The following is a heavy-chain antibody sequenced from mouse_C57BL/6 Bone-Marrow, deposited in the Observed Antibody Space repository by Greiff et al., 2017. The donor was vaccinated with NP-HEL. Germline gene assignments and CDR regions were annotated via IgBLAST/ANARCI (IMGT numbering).Heavy chain of an antibody. D-gene: IGHD1-1*01. J-gene: IGHJ4*01. CDR3: AVVATRAMDY. CDR1: GYTFTSYG. CDR2: IYPRSGNT. Sequence: QVQLQQSGAELARPGASVKLSCKASGYTFTSYGISWVKQRTGQGLEWIGEIYPRSGNTYYNEKFKGKATLTADKSSRTAYMELRSLTAEAAVFYFCAVVATRAMDYWGQGTSVTVSS. V-gene: IGHV1-81*01.